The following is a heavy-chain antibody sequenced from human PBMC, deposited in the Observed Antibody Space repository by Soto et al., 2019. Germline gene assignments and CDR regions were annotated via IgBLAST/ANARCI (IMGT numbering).Heavy chain of an antibody. CDR3: ARKDDFWSGSGSFDP. V-gene: IGHV4-39*01. Sequence: PSETLSLTCTVSGGSISSSRYYWGWIRQPPGKGLEWIGSIYYNGFTYYNPSLKSRVTISVDTSRNQFSLKLNSVTTADTAVYFCARKDDFWSGSGSFDPWGQGTLVTVSS. J-gene: IGHJ5*02. CDR2: IYYNGFT. D-gene: IGHD3-3*01. CDR1: GGSISSSRYY.